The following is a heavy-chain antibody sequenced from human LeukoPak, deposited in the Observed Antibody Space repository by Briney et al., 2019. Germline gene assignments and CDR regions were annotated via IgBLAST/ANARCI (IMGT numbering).Heavy chain of an antibody. Sequence: SETLSLTCAVSGYSISSGYYWGWIRQPPGKGLEWIGSIYHSGSTYYNPSLKSRVTISVDTSKNQFSLKLSSVTAADTAVYYCARELGWSGGSCFRWFDPWGQGTLVTVSS. CDR3: ARELGWSGGSCFRWFDP. J-gene: IGHJ5*02. CDR1: GYSISSGYY. V-gene: IGHV4-38-2*02. CDR2: IYHSGST. D-gene: IGHD2-15*01.